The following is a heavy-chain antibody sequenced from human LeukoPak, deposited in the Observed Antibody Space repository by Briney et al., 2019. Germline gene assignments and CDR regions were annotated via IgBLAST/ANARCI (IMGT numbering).Heavy chain of an antibody. D-gene: IGHD5-12*01. J-gene: IGHJ4*02. V-gene: IGHV4-30-2*01. CDR1: GGSISSGGYS. CDR3: ASTKTDIVATGGY. CDR2: IYHSGST. Sequence: SETLSLTCAVSGGSISSGGYSWSWIRQPPGKGLEWIGYIYHSGSTYYNPSLKSRVTISVDRSKNQFSLKLSSVTAADTAVYYCASTKTDIVATGGYWGQGTLVTVSS.